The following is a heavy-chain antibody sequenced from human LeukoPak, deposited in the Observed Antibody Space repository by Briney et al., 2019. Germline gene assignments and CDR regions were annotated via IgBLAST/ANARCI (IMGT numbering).Heavy chain of an antibody. CDR3: ARGYCSSTSCYFLAVSNWSDP. J-gene: IGHJ5*02. V-gene: IGHV4-34*01. D-gene: IGHD2-2*01. CDR1: GGSFSGYY. Sequence: SETLSLTCAVYGGSFSGYYWSWIRQPPGKGLEWIGEINHSGSTNYNPSLKSRVTISVDTSKNQFSLKLSSVTAADMAVYYCARGYCSSTSCYFLAVSNWSDPWGQGTLVTVSS. CDR2: INHSGST.